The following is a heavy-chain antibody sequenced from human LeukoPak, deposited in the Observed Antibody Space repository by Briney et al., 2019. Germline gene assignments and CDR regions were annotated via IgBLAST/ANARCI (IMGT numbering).Heavy chain of an antibody. Sequence: ASVKVSCKASGYISTIYGVSWVRQAPGQGLEWMGWISGYNGDTNYAQKLQGRVTMTTDTSTSTAYMELRNLRSDDTAVYYCARGLFSNSWPDFDYWGQGTLVTVSS. D-gene: IGHD6-13*01. CDR2: ISGYNGDT. CDR3: ARGLFSNSWPDFDY. CDR1: GYISTIYG. J-gene: IGHJ4*02. V-gene: IGHV1-18*01.